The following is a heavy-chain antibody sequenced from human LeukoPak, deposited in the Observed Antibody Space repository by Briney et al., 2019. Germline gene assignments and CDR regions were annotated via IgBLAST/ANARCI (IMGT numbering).Heavy chain of an antibody. Sequence: PSETLSLTCTDSGGSISSYYWSWIRQPPGKGLEWIGYIYYSGSTNYNPSLKSRVTISVDTSKNQFSLKLSSVTAADTAVYYCARDKKGASCYDYWGQGTLVTVSS. CDR1: GGSISSYY. J-gene: IGHJ4*02. D-gene: IGHD2-2*01. V-gene: IGHV4-59*01. CDR3: ARDKKGASCYDY. CDR2: IYYSGST.